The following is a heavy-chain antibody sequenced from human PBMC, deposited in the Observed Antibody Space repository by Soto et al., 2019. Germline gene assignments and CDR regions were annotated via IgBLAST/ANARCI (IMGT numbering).Heavy chain of an antibody. Sequence: ASVKGSLQDSGNTFTQYDINWGRQAPGQGVEWMGWMNPNSGNTGYAEKFQGRGTLTRXTXXSXXXMXLXXPGXGGTAAYYCARMSSSSWYNWFDPWGQGTLVTVSS. CDR1: GNTFTQYD. CDR3: ARMSSSSWYNWFDP. V-gene: IGHV1-8*01. D-gene: IGHD6-13*01. J-gene: IGHJ5*02. CDR2: MNPNSGNT.